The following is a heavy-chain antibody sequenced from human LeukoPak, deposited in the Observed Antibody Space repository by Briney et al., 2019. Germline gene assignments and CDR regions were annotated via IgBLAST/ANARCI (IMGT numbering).Heavy chain of an antibody. CDR2: IIPILGIA. CDR3: ARDGAPYCGGDCLNWFDP. Sequence: GASVKVSCKASGYTFTSYYMHWVRQAPGLGLEWMGRIIPILGIANYAQKFQGRVTITADKSTSTAYMELSSLRSKDTAVYYCARDGAPYCGGDCLNWFDPWGQGTLVTVSS. D-gene: IGHD2-21*02. V-gene: IGHV1-69*04. J-gene: IGHJ5*02. CDR1: GYTFTSYY.